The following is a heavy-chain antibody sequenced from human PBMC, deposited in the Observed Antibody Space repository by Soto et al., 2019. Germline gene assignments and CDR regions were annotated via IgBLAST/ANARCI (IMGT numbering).Heavy chain of an antibody. CDR1: GFSFSSYA. Sequence: EVQLLQSGGGVVQPGGSLRLSCAASGFSFSSYAMNWVRQAPGKGLEWVSAINGSGDRTYDADSVKGRFTISRDNSKTTLALHMGILRAGDTAVYYCAKDSSRRRLDSWGQGTLVTVSS. CDR2: INGSGDRT. J-gene: IGHJ5*01. CDR3: AKDSSRRRLDS. V-gene: IGHV3-23*01.